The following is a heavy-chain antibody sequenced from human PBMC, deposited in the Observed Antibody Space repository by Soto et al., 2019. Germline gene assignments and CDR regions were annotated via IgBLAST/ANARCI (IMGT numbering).Heavy chain of an antibody. CDR1: GGSVSSSNYS. Sequence: QLQLQESGSGLVKPSQTLSLTCTVSGGSVSSSNYSWSWIRQPPGKGLEWIGYIYHSGSTYYNPSLKRRVTISIDGSKNQFSLKLSSVTAADTAVYYCARGQRREDWFDPWGQGTLVTVSS. J-gene: IGHJ5*02. V-gene: IGHV4-30-2*01. CDR2: IYHSGST. D-gene: IGHD1-26*01. CDR3: ARGQRREDWFDP.